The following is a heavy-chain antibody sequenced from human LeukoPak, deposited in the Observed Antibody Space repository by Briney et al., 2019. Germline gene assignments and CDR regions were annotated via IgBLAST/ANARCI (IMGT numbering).Heavy chain of an antibody. CDR1: GFTFSSYA. CDR3: ARAVDFWSGYPQPNWFDP. V-gene: IGHV3-23*01. CDR2: TSTSGGST. Sequence: GGSLRLSCAASGFTFSSYAMSWVRQAPGKGLEWVSATSTSGGSTYYADSVKGRFTISRDNSKNTLFLQMNSLRAEDTAVYYCARAVDFWSGYPQPNWFDPWGQGTLVTVSS. J-gene: IGHJ5*02. D-gene: IGHD3-3*01.